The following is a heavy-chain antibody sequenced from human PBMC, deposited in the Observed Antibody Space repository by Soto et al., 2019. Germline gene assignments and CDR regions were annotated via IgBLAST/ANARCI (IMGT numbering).Heavy chain of an antibody. V-gene: IGHV3-23*01. CDR1: GFTFSSYA. CDR3: AMAGGIATAGAFNY. D-gene: IGHD6-13*01. Sequence: EVQLLESGGGLVQPGGSLRLSCAASGFTFSSYAMSWVRQAPGKGLEWVSAISGSGGSTYYADSVKGRFTISRDSSKNTLDLQTNSLRAEDTAVYYCAMAGGIATAGAFNYWGQGTLVTVSS. J-gene: IGHJ4*02. CDR2: ISGSGGST.